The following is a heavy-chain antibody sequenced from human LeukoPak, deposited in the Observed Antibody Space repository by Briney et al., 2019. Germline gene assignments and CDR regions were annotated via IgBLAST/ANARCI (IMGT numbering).Heavy chain of an antibody. J-gene: IGHJ4*02. V-gene: IGHV3-21*01. D-gene: IGHD4-17*01. CDR1: GFTFSTYS. CDR3: ARDRYGDYSFDY. Sequence: GGSLRLSCAASGFTFSTYSMNWVRQAPGKGLEWVSSISSSGGYIYYADSVKGRFTISRDNAKNSLSPQMNSLRAEDTAVYYCARDRYGDYSFDYWGQGTLVTVSS. CDR2: ISSSGGYI.